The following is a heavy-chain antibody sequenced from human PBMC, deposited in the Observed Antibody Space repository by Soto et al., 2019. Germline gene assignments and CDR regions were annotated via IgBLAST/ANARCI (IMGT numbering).Heavy chain of an antibody. CDR1: GYSVSSSDYY. D-gene: IGHD2-15*01. V-gene: IGHV4-39*01. J-gene: IGHJ6*02. CDR2: MFYSGLT. CDR3: APLSVSLSGPYGIHV. Sequence: SSETLSLTCSVSGYSVSSSDYYWAWIRQPPGKGLEWIGSMFYSGLTYYNPSLKSRVTLSVDTSKNQFSVRLNSVTAADTAVYYCAPLSVSLSGPYGIHVWGQGTTVTVSS.